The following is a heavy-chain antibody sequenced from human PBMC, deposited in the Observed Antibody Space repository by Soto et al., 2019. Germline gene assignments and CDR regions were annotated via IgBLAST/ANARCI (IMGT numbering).Heavy chain of an antibody. V-gene: IGHV3-13*01. CDR3: ASGYYYGMDV. CDR2: IGTAGDT. J-gene: IGHJ6*02. Sequence: PGGSLRLSCAASGFTISSYDMHWVRQATGKGLEWVSAIGTAGDTYYPGSVKGRFTISRENAQNSLYLQMNSLRAEDTAVYYCASGYYYGMDVWGQGTTVTVSS. CDR1: GFTISSYD.